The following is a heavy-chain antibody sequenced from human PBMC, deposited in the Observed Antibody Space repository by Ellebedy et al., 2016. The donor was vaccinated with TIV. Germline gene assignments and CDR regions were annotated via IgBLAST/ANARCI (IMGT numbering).Heavy chain of an antibody. CDR2: IKQDGSER. Sequence: GESLKIPCAASGFTFSSYWMSWVRQAPGTGLEWVASIKQDGSERPYVDSVKGRFTISRDNAKNSLYLQIRSLRAEDTAVYYCARDQGWAVAGTTRFDCWGQGTLVTVSS. V-gene: IGHV3-7*01. D-gene: IGHD6-19*01. J-gene: IGHJ4*02. CDR1: GFTFSSYW. CDR3: ARDQGWAVAGTTRFDC.